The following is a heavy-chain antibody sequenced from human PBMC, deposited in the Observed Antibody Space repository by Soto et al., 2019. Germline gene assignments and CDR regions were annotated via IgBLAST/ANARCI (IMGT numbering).Heavy chain of an antibody. J-gene: IGHJ5*01. CDR2: IYSSGST. CDR1: GGAISGYY. D-gene: IGHD6-13*01. V-gene: IGHV4-4*07. Sequence: SETLCLRYSVAGGAISGYYGTWIRQYDGEGLEWIGRIYSSGSTNYIPSLQSRVTISLDTSINYFSLMLSSGTDADTAVYSFARQQRGSDWFDPVGQGTFVTLSS. CDR3: ARQQRGSDWFDP.